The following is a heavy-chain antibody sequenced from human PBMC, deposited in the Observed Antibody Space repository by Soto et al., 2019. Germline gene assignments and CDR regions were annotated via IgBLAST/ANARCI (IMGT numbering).Heavy chain of an antibody. V-gene: IGHV4-31*03. J-gene: IGHJ4*02. CDR2: IYYSGST. CDR1: GGSISSGGYY. Sequence: SETLSLTCTVSGGSISSGGYYWSWIRQHPGKGLEWIGYIYYSGSTYYNPSLKSRVTISVDTSKNQFSLKLSSVTAADTAVYYCARDLSITGTSYFDYWGQGTLVTVSS. CDR3: ARDLSITGTSYFDY. D-gene: IGHD1-7*01.